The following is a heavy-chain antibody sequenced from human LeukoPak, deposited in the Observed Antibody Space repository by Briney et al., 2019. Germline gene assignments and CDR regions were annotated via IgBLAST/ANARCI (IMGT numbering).Heavy chain of an antibody. J-gene: IGHJ6*02. Sequence: GGSLRLSCAASGFTFSSYSMNWVRQAPGKGLEWVSYISSSSTIYYADSVKGRFTISRDNAKNSLYLQMNSLRAEDTAVYYCARENYSSSWYYYYGMDVWGQGTTVTVSS. V-gene: IGHV3-48*04. D-gene: IGHD6-13*01. CDR3: ARENYSSSWYYYYGMDV. CDR1: GFTFSSYS. CDR2: ISSSSTI.